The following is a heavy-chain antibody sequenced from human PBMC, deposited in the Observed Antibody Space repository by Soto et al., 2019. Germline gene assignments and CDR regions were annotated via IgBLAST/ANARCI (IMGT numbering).Heavy chain of an antibody. D-gene: IGHD6-13*01. CDR3: ARWSGSSSSYYYGMDV. Sequence: QVQLVQSGAEVKKPGSSVKVSCKASGGTFSSYTISWVRQAPGQGLEWMGRIIPILGIANYAQKFQGRVTMTADKSTSTAYMELSSLRSEDTAVYYCARWSGSSSSYYYGMDVWGQGTTVTVSS. J-gene: IGHJ6*02. CDR1: GGTFSSYT. CDR2: IIPILGIA. V-gene: IGHV1-69*02.